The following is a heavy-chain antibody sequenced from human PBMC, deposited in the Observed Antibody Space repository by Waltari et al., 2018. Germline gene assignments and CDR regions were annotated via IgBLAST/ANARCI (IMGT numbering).Heavy chain of an antibody. Sequence: QVQLVQSGAEVKKPGASVKVSCKASGYTFTGYYMHWVRQAPGQGLEWMGWINPSSGGTNYAQKFQGRVTMTRDTSISTAYMELSSLNFDDTAIFYCVRASTMNDFWSGYYARWGQGTLVTVSS. CDR3: VRASTMNDFWSGYYAR. CDR1: GYTFTGYY. V-gene: IGHV1-2*02. D-gene: IGHD3-3*01. CDR2: INPSSGGT. J-gene: IGHJ4*02.